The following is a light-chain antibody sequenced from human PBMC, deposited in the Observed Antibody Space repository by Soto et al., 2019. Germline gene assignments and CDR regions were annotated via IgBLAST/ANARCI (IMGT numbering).Light chain of an antibody. Sequence: MVLKPSPATLCLSAPERATIYYRASQSVSSNLAWYQQRPGQAPRLLIYGASTRATGIPARFSGSGSGTEFALTISSLQSTDFAVYFCQQYNDWPWTFGQGTKVDIK. CDR2: GAS. CDR1: QSVSSN. J-gene: IGKJ1*01. CDR3: QQYNDWPWT. V-gene: IGKV3-15*01.